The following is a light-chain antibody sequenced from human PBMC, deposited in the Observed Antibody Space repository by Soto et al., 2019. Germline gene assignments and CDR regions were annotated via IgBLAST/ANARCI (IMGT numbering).Light chain of an antibody. Sequence: ETVMTQSPATLSLSLGEGATLSCRANQSVSTNLAWYQQKPGQAPRLLIYGASTRATGIPARFSASGSGTEFTLTISSLQSEDLAVYYCQDYNNWPPWTFGQGTKVEIK. CDR2: GAS. V-gene: IGKV3-15*01. J-gene: IGKJ1*01. CDR3: QDYNNWPPWT. CDR1: QSVSTN.